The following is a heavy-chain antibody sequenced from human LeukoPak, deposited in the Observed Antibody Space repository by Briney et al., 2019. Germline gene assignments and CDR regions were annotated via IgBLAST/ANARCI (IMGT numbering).Heavy chain of an antibody. J-gene: IGHJ4*02. V-gene: IGHV3-23*01. CDR1: GFTFRRYG. D-gene: IGHD4-17*01. CDR3: AKLLNDYGDYYFDY. Sequence: GGTLRLSCAASGFTFRRYGVNWVRQAPGKGLEWVSAISSSGGSTYYADSVKGRFTISRDNSKNTLYLQMNSLRADDTAVYYCAKLLNDYGDYYFDYWGQGTLVTVSS. CDR2: ISSSGGST.